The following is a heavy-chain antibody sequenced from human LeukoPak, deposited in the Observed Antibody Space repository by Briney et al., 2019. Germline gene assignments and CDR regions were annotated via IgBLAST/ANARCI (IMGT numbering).Heavy chain of an antibody. CDR2: INHSGSS. CDR3: ARAARLRDYGSESSHSPGYDF. D-gene: IGHD3-10*01. CDR1: GGTLSGYY. V-gene: IGHV4-34*01. Sequence: SETLSLTCAVYGGTLSGYYWTWFRQSPGKGLEWIGEINHSGSSNYNPSLKGRVTISVDTSENQFSLKLSSVTAADTALYYCARAARLRDYGSESSHSPGYDFWGQGTLVTVSS. J-gene: IGHJ4*02.